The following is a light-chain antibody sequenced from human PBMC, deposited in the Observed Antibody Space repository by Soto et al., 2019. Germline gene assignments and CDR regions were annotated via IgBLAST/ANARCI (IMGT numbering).Light chain of an antibody. CDR2: DAM. V-gene: IGKV1-33*01. J-gene: IGKJ3*01. CDR1: QDISDY. CDR3: QQFVNLPFT. Sequence: DIQMTQSPSFLSESVGDRVTITCQASQDISDYLNWYQQKPGQAPKLLIHDAMHLETGVPSRFSGSGSGATCIFTLSSLQPEDIATYYCQQFVNLPFTFGRGTTVDLK.